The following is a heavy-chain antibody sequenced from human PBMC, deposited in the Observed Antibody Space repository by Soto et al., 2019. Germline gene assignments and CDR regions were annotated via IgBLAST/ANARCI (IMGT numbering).Heavy chain of an antibody. V-gene: IGHV3-9*01. D-gene: IGHD3-22*01. CDR1: GLRFGDYA. Sequence: GGSLRLSCAASGLRFGDYAMHWVRRAPGKGLEWVSSITWNSRTIGYADSVKGRFTISRDNARNTLFLQMNSLRPEDTALYYCAPDWEVVSGNGAFDMWGQGTMVTVSS. CDR2: ITWNSRTI. CDR3: APDWEVVSGNGAFDM. J-gene: IGHJ3*02.